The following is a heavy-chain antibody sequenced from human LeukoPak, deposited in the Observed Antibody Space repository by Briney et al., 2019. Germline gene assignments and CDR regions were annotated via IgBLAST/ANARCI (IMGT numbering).Heavy chain of an antibody. D-gene: IGHD5-12*01. CDR1: GFTFSSYE. J-gene: IGHJ4*02. CDR2: ISSSDSTI. V-gene: IGHV3-48*03. Sequence: GSLRLSCAASGFTFSSYEMHWVRQAPGKGLEWVSYISSSDSTIYYADSVKGRFTISRDNSKNTLYLQMNSLRAEDTAVYYCARGPSGYHNTGGQGTLVTVSS. CDR3: ARGPSGYHNT.